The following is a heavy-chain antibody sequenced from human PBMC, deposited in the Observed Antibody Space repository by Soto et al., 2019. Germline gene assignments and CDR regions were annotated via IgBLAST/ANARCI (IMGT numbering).Heavy chain of an antibody. CDR2: IYYTGST. CDR3: AGFSVVLATDVNWFDT. V-gene: IGHV4-30-4*08. CDR1: GDSISSGDYY. J-gene: IGHJ5*02. D-gene: IGHD2-15*01. Sequence: SETLSLTCTVSGDSISSGDYYWSWIRQPPGKGLEWIGYIYYTGSTYYNPSLKSRVSISVDTSKNQFSLKLTSVTAADTAVYYCAGFSVVLATDVNWFDTWGQGTLVTVSS.